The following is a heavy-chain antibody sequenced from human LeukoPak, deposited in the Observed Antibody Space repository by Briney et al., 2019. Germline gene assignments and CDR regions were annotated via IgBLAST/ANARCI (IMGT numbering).Heavy chain of an antibody. CDR1: GGSISSYY. Sequence: SETLSLTCTVSGGSISSYYWSWIRQPPGKGLEWIGYIYNSGITNYNPSLKSRVTMSVDMSNNQFSLKLSSVTAADTAVYYCARSNYVWGSYRPRQSDAFDIWGQGTMVTVSS. V-gene: IGHV4-59*01. CDR3: ARSNYVWGSYRPRQSDAFDI. CDR2: IYNSGIT. D-gene: IGHD3-16*02. J-gene: IGHJ3*02.